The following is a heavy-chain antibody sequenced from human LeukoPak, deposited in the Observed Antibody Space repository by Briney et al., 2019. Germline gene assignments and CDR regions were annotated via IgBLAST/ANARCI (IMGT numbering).Heavy chain of an antibody. V-gene: IGHV3-30*18. D-gene: IGHD5-12*01. J-gene: IGHJ1*01. CDR2: ISYDGSNK. CDR1: GFTFSSYG. Sequence: PGGSLRLSCAASGFTFSSYGMHWVRQAPGKGLEWVAVISYDGSNKYYADSVKGRFTISRDNSKNTLYLQMNSLRAEDTAVYYCAKDLPGYSGYGSYFQHWGQGTLVTVSS. CDR3: AKDLPGYSGYGSYFQH.